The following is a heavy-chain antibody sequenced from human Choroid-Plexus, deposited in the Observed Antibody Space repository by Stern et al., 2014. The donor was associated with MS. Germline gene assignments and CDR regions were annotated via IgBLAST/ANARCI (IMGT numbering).Heavy chain of an antibody. D-gene: IGHD2-15*01. CDR3: AKDRQWSTXXXXX. CDR1: GFTFSNFG. CDR2: ISYDGSDK. J-gene: IGHJ4*02. V-gene: IGHV3-30*18. Sequence: VQLVESGGGVAQPGRPLILSCAASGFTFSNFGMHWVRQAPGKGLEWVALISYDGSDKYYADSVKGRFTIFRDNSKNTLYMHMNSLRAEDTAVYYCAKDRQWSTXXXXXWGQGYLVTVSS.